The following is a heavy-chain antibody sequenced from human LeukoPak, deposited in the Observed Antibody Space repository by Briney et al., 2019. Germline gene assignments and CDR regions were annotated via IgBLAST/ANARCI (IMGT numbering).Heavy chain of an antibody. V-gene: IGHV4-34*01. D-gene: IGHD1-1*01. CDR3: ARGSATGLAY. J-gene: IGHJ4*02. Sequence: PSETLSLTCAVYGGSFSGYSWTWVRQPPGKGLEWISEIYRSGSTNYNPALKGRLTISVDTSKNQFSLKVRSVTAADTAVYYCARGSATGLAYWGQGTLVTVSS. CDR1: GGSFSGYS. CDR2: IYRSGST.